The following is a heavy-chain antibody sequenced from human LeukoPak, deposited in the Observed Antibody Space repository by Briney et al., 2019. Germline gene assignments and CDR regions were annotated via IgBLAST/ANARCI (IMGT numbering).Heavy chain of an antibody. V-gene: IGHV3-30*03. CDR3: GRDVGP. CDR1: GFTFSSYG. Sequence: GGSLRLSCAASGFTFSSYGMHWVRQAPGKGLEWVAVISYDGSNKYYADSVKGRFTISRDNSKNTLYLQMNSLRAEDTAVYYCGRDVGPWGQGTLVTVSS. CDR2: ISYDGSNK. J-gene: IGHJ5*02.